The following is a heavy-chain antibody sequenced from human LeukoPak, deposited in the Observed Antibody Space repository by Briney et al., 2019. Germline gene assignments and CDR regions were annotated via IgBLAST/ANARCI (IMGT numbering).Heavy chain of an antibody. CDR3: ARGRATVTTHWLDP. D-gene: IGHD4-11*01. V-gene: IGHV1-8*03. Sequence: ASVKASCKASGYTFTSYDINWVRQATGHGLEWMGWMNPNSGNIAYAQKFQGRVTITRNTSINTAYMELSSLTSEDTAMYYCARGRATVTTHWLDPWGQGTLVAVSS. J-gene: IGHJ5*02. CDR1: GYTFTSYD. CDR2: MNPNSGNI.